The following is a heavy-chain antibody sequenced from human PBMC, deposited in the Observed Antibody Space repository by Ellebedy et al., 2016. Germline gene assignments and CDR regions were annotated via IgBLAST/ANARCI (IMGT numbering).Heavy chain of an antibody. Sequence: GESLKISXAASGLTFSNYAMHWVRQAPGEGLEWVAVISYDGGNIYYADSVKGRFTISRDNAKNSLYLQMDSLRAEDTAVYYCAREGSGWNSLDYWGQGTLVTVSS. CDR1: GLTFSNYA. CDR2: ISYDGGNI. J-gene: IGHJ4*02. V-gene: IGHV3-30-3*01. CDR3: AREGSGWNSLDY. D-gene: IGHD6-19*01.